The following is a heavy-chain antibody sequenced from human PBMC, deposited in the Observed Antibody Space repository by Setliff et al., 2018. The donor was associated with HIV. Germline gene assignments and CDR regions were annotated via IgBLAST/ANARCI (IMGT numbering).Heavy chain of an antibody. D-gene: IGHD4-17*01. CDR2: INQDGSER. Sequence: LRLSCVASSGFAFSDNPMSWVRQAPGKGLEWVANINQDGSERSYVDSVKGRFTISRDNAKNSLYLQMNSLRAEDTAVYYCARYSTLTTNFDYWGQGTLVTVSS. V-gene: IGHV3-7*03. J-gene: IGHJ4*02. CDR3: ARYSTLTTNFDY. CDR1: GFAFSDNP.